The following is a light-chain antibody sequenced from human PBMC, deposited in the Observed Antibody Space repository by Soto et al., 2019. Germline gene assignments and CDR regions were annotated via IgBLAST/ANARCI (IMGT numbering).Light chain of an antibody. CDR2: DAS. Sequence: EIVLTQSPVTLSLSPGERATLSCRASQSVSSYLAWYQQKPGQAPRLLIYDASSRATGIPARFSGSGSGTDFTLTISSLEPEDFAFYYCQQRSNWPPITFGQGTRLEIK. CDR1: QSVSSY. J-gene: IGKJ5*01. V-gene: IGKV3-11*01. CDR3: QQRSNWPPIT.